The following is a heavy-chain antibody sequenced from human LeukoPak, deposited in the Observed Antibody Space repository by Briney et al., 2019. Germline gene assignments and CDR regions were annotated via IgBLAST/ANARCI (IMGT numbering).Heavy chain of an antibody. CDR3: ARDRGYSTFDI. D-gene: IGHD5-18*01. CDR1: GFTFSSYE. CDR2: TDQDGTEK. V-gene: IGHV3-7*05. Sequence: AGSLRLSCAASGFTFSSYEMNWVRQAAGEGLEWVANTDQDGTEKNYVDSVKGRFTISRDNAKNLLYVQVNRLRAEDTAVYYCARDRGYSTFDIWGQGTIVTVSS. J-gene: IGHJ3*02.